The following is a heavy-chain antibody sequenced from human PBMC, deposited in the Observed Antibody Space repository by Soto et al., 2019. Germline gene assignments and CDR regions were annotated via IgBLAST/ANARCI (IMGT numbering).Heavy chain of an antibody. CDR1: GGYIDTINYY. CDR2: VYYGGSS. CDR3: ASGADTVITPFDY. V-gene: IGHV4-39*01. Sequence: QKQLQESGPGVVKPSETLSLNCSVSGGYIDTINYYWAWIRQTPGRRLEWIGSVYYGGSSYYNPSLKSRVSISVDTSKSQFSLKVTSVTAADSAVYFCASGADTVITPFDYWGQGVPVTVSS. J-gene: IGHJ4*02. D-gene: IGHD5-18*01.